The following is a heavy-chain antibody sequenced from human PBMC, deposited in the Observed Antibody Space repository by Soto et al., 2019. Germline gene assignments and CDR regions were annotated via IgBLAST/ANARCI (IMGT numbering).Heavy chain of an antibody. CDR3: ATDSGSFCHSPNY. V-gene: IGHV3-33*01. CDR1: GFTFSNYG. J-gene: IGHJ4*02. Sequence: QVQLVESGGGVVQPGTSQRLSCAASGFTFSNYGMHWVRQAPGKGLEWVAGVWYDGDDKNYADSVKGRFTISRDNSKNTLFLQMNSLRLEDTAVYYCATDSGSFCHSPNYWGQGTVVTVSS. CDR2: VWYDGDDK. D-gene: IGHD1-26*01.